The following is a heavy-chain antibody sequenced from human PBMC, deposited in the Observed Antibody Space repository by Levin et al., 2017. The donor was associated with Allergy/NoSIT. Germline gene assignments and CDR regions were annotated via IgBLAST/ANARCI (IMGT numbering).Heavy chain of an antibody. CDR1: GYTFTGYY. D-gene: IGHD6-13*01. J-gene: IGHJ4*02. CDR2: INPNSGGT. Sequence: PLASVKVSCKASGYTFTGYYMHWVRQAPGQGLEWMGWINPNSGGTNYAQKFQGRVTMTRDTSISTAYMELSRLRSDDTAVYYCARDSRIIRIAAAGTPDYWGQGTLVTVSS. V-gene: IGHV1-2*02. CDR3: ARDSRIIRIAAAGTPDY.